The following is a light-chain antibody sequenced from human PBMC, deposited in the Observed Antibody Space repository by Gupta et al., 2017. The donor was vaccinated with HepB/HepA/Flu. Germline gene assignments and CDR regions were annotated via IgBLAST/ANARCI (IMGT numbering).Light chain of an antibody. V-gene: IGLV2-23*02. CDR1: NSDVGNYDL. CDR2: EVR. CDR3: CSYKQDDNVV. Sequence: QSALTQLASASGSPGQSLTISCTGTNSDVGNYDLVSWYQQHPSKVPKLIIYEVRQRPSGVSNRFSASKSGNTASLAISGLQAEDEADYYCCSYKQDDNVVFGGGTKVTVL. J-gene: IGLJ2*01.